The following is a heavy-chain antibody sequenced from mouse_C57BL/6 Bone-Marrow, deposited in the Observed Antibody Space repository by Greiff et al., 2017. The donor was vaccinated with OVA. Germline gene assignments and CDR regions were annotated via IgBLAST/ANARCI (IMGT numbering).Heavy chain of an antibody. CDR3: ARIIYGYYVDY. CDR2: IWPGGGT. Sequence: QVQLKESGPGLVAPSQSLSITCTVSGFSLTSSAISWVRQPPGKGLEWLGVIWPGGGTHYHSALKSRLSISKDNSKSQVFLKRNRLQTEDTARYYCARIIYGYYVDYWGQGTTRTVSS. V-gene: IGHV2-9-1*01. CDR1: GFSLTSSA. D-gene: IGHD1-1*01. J-gene: IGHJ2*01.